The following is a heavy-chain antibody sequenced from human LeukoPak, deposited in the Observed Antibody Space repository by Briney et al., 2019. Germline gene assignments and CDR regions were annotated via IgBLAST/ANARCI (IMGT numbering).Heavy chain of an antibody. J-gene: IGHJ6*02. Sequence: GRSLRLSCAASGFTFSSYAMHWVRQAPGKGLEWVAVISYDGSNKYYADSVKGRFTISRDNSKNTLYLQMNSLRAEDTAVYYCARAGWSGYSPFYYYYGMDVWGQGTTVTVSS. D-gene: IGHD3-3*01. V-gene: IGHV3-30-3*01. CDR2: ISYDGSNK. CDR1: GFTFSSYA. CDR3: ARAGWSGYSPFYYYYGMDV.